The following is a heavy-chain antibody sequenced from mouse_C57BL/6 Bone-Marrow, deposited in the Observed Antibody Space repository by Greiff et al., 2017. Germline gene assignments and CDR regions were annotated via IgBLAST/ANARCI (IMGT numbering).Heavy chain of an antibody. CDR2: MHPNGGSP. CDR1: GYTFTNYW. J-gene: IGHJ4*01. CDR3: ARSYDYDDDTMDY. V-gene: IGHV1-64*01. Sequence: QVQLQQPGAELVKPGASVKLSCKASGYTFTNYWMHWVKQRPGQGLEWIGMMHPNGGSPDYNEKFKSEATLSVDKSSRTAYMELSSLTSEDSAVYYFARSYDYDDDTMDYWGQGPSVTVSS. D-gene: IGHD2-4*01.